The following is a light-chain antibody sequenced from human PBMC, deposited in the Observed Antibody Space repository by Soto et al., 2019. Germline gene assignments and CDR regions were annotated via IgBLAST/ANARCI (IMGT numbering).Light chain of an antibody. Sequence: EIALPQSPATPSLSPGERATLSCRASQSVSSYLAWYPQKPGQAPRLLIYGASSRATGIPDRFSGTGSGTDFTLTISRLEPEDFAVYYGQQYDSSPKTFGQGTKVDIK. CDR3: QQYDSSPKT. J-gene: IGKJ1*01. CDR1: QSVSSY. CDR2: GAS. V-gene: IGKV3-20*01.